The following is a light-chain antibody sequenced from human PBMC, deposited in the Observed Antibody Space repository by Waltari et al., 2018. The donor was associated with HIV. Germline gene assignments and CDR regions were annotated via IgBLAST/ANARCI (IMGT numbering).Light chain of an antibody. CDR1: QSVSNY. Sequence: DIQMTQSPSSLSASVRDRVTITCRASQSVSNYLNWYQQKPGKAPKLLIYSASSLQSGVPSRFNGSGSGTDFTLTINDLQPEDFTTYYCQQSYQIPRTFGQGTQEEVK. CDR2: SAS. CDR3: QQSYQIPRT. J-gene: IGKJ1*01. V-gene: IGKV1-39*01.